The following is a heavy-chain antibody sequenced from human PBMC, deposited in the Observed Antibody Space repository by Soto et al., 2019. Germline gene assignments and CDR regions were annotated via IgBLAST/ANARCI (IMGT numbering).Heavy chain of an antibody. CDR3: RGIDYDFWGGYYGTYYYGMDV. V-gene: IGHV4-39*01. D-gene: IGHD3-3*01. CDR2: IYYSGST. Sequence: SETLSLTCTVSGGSISSSSYYWGWIRQPPGKGLEWIGSIYYSGSTYYNPSLKSRVTISVDTSKNQFSLKLSSVTAADTAVYYCRGIDYDFWGGYYGTYYYGMDVWGQGTTVTVSS. J-gene: IGHJ6*02. CDR1: GGSISSSSYY.